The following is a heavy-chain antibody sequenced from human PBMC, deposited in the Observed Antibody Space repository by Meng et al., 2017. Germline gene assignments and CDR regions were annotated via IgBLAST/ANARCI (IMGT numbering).Heavy chain of an antibody. V-gene: IGHV5-51*01. CDR3: ARVPLAAAGTSGAFDI. CDR2: IYPGDSDT. CDR1: GYSFTSYW. Sequence: GGSLRLSCKGSGYSFTSYWIGWVRQMPGKGLEWMGIIYPGDSDTRYSPSFQGQVTISADKSISTAYLQWSSLKASDTAMYYCARVPLAAAGTSGAFDIWSQGTMVTVSS. J-gene: IGHJ3*02. D-gene: IGHD6-13*01.